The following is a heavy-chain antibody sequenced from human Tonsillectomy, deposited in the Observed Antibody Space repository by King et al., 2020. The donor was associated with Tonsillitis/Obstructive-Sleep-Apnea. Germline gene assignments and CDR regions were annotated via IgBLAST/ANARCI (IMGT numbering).Heavy chain of an antibody. Sequence: VQLVESGGGVVQPGRSLRLSCAASGFTFSNYAIHWVRQAPGKGLEWVAVISYDGSNKYYADSVKGRFTISRDNSKNTLDLQMNSLGAEDTAIYYCAREGIYDRRGYADAFDIWGQGTMVTVSS. J-gene: IGHJ3*02. V-gene: IGHV3-30*04. D-gene: IGHD3-22*01. CDR3: AREGIYDRRGYADAFDI. CDR1: GFTFSNYA. CDR2: ISYDGSNK.